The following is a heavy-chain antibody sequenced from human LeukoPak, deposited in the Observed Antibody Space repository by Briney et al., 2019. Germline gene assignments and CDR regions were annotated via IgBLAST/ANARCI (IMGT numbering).Heavy chain of an antibody. CDR1: GGSISSGGSS. CDR3: ARNWNDGYDY. CDR2: IYHSGST. Sequence: SETLSLTCAVSGGSISSGGSSWSWIRQPPGKGLEWIGYIYHSGSTYYNPSLKSRVTISADRFKNQFSLMLSSVTAADTAVYYCARNWNDGYDYWGQGTLVTVSS. V-gene: IGHV4-30-2*01. J-gene: IGHJ4*02. D-gene: IGHD1-1*01.